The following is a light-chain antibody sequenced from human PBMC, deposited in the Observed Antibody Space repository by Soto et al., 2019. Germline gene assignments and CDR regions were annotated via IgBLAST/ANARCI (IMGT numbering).Light chain of an antibody. Sequence: RVMTQSPATLSVSPGERATLSCRASQSVSSNLAWYQQKPGQAPRLLIYGASTRATGIPARFSGSGSGTEFTLTISSLQSEDSAVYYCQQNNNWPPYTFGQGTKLEIK. CDR3: QQNNNWPPYT. V-gene: IGKV3-15*01. CDR1: QSVSSN. J-gene: IGKJ2*01. CDR2: GAS.